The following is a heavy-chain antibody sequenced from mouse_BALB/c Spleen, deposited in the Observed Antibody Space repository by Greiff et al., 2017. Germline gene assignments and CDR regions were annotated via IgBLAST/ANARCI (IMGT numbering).Heavy chain of an antibody. Sequence: VQLQESGAELAKPGASVKMSCKASGYTFTSYWMHWVKQRPGQGLEWIGYINPSTGYTEYNQKFKDKATLTADKSSSTAYMQLSSLTSEDSAVHYCARSYYYGSSPLFDVWGAGTTVTVSS. CDR2: INPSTGYT. J-gene: IGHJ1*01. CDR3: ARSYYYGSSPLFDV. V-gene: IGHV1-7*01. D-gene: IGHD1-1*01. CDR1: GYTFTSYW.